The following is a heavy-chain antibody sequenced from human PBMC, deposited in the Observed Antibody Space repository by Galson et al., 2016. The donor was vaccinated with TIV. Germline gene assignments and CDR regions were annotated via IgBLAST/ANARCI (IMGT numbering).Heavy chain of an antibody. CDR2: IGDSGYTT. CDR1: EFTFRSHA. CDR3: AKVVGGMFFYDTSGYYYFDY. V-gene: IGHV3-23*01. D-gene: IGHD3-22*01. Sequence: SLRLSCAASEFTFRSHAMSWVRQAPGKGLEWVSTIGDSGYTTPYADAVKGRITVSRDNSKNQLLRQMGSLRADDTALYFCAKVVGGMFFYDTSGYYYFDYWGQGTPVTVSS. J-gene: IGHJ4*02.